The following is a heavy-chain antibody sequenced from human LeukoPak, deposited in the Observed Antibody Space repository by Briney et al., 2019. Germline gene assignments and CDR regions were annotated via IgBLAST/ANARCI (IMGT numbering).Heavy chain of an antibody. CDR2: IYHSGST. D-gene: IGHD3-3*01. V-gene: IGHV4-38-2*02. Sequence: SETLSLTCTVSGYSISSGYYWGWIRQPPGKGLEWIGSIYHSGSTYYNPSLKSRVTISVDTSKNQFSLKLSSVTAADTAVYYCTIWSGPHGDYWGQGTLVTVSS. J-gene: IGHJ4*02. CDR1: GYSISSGYY. CDR3: TIWSGPHGDY.